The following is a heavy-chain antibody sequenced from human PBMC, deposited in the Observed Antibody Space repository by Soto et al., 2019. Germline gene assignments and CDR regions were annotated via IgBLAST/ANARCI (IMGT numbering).Heavy chain of an antibody. CDR3: AKEIQWRSWFGELSPEH. V-gene: IGHV3-9*01. CDR1: GFTFDDYA. D-gene: IGHD3-10*01. J-gene: IGHJ4*02. Sequence: ELRLVESGGGLVQPGRSLRLSCAASGFTFDDYAMHWVRHAPGKGLEWVSGMSRNSGSIAYADSVKGRFTISRDNANNSLYLQMNGLRLEDTALYYCAKEIQWRSWFGELSPEHWGPGTPVTVSS. CDR2: MSRNSGSI.